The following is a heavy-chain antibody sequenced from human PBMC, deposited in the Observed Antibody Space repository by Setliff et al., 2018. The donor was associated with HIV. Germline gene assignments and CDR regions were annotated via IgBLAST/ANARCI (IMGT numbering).Heavy chain of an antibody. CDR3: ARDDVGYCSGGSCYHLFDTFDI. CDR1: GYSFTNYG. V-gene: IGHV1-18*01. CDR2: ISSYNDNT. D-gene: IGHD2-15*01. J-gene: IGHJ3*02. Sequence: ASVKVSCKASGYSFTNYGISWVRQAPGQGLEWMGWISSYNDNTNYALNLQGRVTMTTDTSTSTAYMELRSLRSDDTAVDYCARDDVGYCSGGSCYHLFDTFDIWGQGTVVTVSS.